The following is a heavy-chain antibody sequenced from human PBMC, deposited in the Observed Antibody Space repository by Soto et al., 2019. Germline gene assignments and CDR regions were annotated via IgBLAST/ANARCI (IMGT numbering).Heavy chain of an antibody. CDR1: GFTFSSYG. J-gene: IGHJ3*02. D-gene: IGHD3-10*01. V-gene: IGHV3-33*01. CDR2: IWYDGSNK. Sequence: PGGSLRLSCAASGFTFSSYGMHWVRQAPGKGLEWVAVIWYDGSNKYYADSVKGRFTISRDNSKNTLYLQMNSLRAEDTAVYYCAREGPRPLESGELLYDAFDIWGQGTMVTVSS. CDR3: AREGPRPLESGELLYDAFDI.